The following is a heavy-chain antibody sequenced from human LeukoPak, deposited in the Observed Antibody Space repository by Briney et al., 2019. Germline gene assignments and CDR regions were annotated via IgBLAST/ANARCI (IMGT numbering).Heavy chain of an antibody. J-gene: IGHJ6*03. CDR3: ASVVVVPAATKTYYYYYMDV. Sequence: VASVKVSCKASGGTFSSYAISWVRQAPGQGLEWMGGIIPIFGTANYAQKFQGRVTITADESTSTAYMELSSLRSEDTAVYYCASVVVVPAATKTYYYYYMDVWGKGTTVTVSS. D-gene: IGHD2-2*01. CDR1: GGTFSSYA. CDR2: IIPIFGTA. V-gene: IGHV1-69*13.